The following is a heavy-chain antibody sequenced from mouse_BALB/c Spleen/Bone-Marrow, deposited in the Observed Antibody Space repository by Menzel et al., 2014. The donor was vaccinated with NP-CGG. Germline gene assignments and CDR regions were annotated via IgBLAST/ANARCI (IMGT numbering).Heavy chain of an antibody. D-gene: IGHD2-3*01. CDR1: GYTFTSYW. Sequence: QVQLQQPGAELVRPGASVKLSCKASGYTFTSYWINWVKQRPGQGLEWIGNIYPSDSYTNYNQKFKDKATLTVDKSSSTAYMQLSSPTSEDSAVYYCKRDDGSFAYRGQGTLVTVSA. V-gene: IGHV1-69*02. CDR2: IYPSDSYT. CDR3: KRDDGSFAY. J-gene: IGHJ3*01.